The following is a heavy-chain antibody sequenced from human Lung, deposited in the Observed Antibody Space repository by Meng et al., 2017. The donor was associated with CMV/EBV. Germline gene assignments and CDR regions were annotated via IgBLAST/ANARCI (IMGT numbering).Heavy chain of an antibody. J-gene: IGHJ4*02. Sequence: GGSLRLXCAASGFTLSNYAMSWVRQAPGKGLEWVSVIYSGDSSTHYADTVKGRFTISRDNSKNTLYLQMNSLRAEDTAVYYCAKDHILSYFDYWRQGTLVSVSS. CDR3: AKDHILSYFDY. D-gene: IGHD2-8*01. CDR2: IYSGDSST. CDR1: GFTLSNYA. V-gene: IGHV3-23*03.